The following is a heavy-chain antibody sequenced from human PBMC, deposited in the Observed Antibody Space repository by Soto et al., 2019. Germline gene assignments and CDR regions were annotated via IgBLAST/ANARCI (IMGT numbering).Heavy chain of an antibody. V-gene: IGHV3-23*01. J-gene: IGHJ4*02. CDR2: ISGSGGST. CDR1: GFTFSSYA. D-gene: IGHD6-19*01. CDR3: AKGPPRIAVARYYFDY. Sequence: GGSLRLSCAASGFTFSSYAMSWVRQAPGKGLEWVSAISGSGGSTYYADSVKGRFTISRDNSKNTLYLQMNSLRAEDTAVYYCAKGPPRIAVARYYFDYWGQGTLVTVSS.